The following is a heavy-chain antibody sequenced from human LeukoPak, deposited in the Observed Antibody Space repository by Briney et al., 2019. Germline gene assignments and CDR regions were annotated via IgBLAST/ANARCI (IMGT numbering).Heavy chain of an antibody. V-gene: IGHV3-64*01. CDR1: GFTFSRYA. CDR3: ARAYGSGSDRSFDY. CDR2: ISSNGGST. J-gene: IGHJ4*02. D-gene: IGHD3-10*01. Sequence: GGSLRLSCAASGFTFSRYAMHWVRHAPGKGLEYVSAISSNGGSTYYANSVKGRFTISRDNSKNTLYLQMGSLRAEDMAVYYCARAYGSGSDRSFDYWGQGTLVTVSS.